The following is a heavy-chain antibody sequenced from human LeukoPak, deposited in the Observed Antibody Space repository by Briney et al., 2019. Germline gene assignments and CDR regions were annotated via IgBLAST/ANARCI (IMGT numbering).Heavy chain of an antibody. J-gene: IGHJ4*02. CDR3: ARLVGSSWYHEVLRGRDY. Sequence: SETLSLTCTVSGGSISSGSYYWSWIRQPAGKGLEWIGRIYTSGSTNYNPSLKSRVTISVDTSKNQFSLKLSSVTVVDTAIYYCARLVGSSWYHEVLRGRDYWGQGTLVTVSS. V-gene: IGHV4-61*02. D-gene: IGHD6-13*01. CDR1: GGSISSGSYY. CDR2: IYTSGST.